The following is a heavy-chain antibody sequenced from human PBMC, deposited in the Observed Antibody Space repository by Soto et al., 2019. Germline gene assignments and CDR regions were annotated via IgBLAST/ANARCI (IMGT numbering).Heavy chain of an antibody. CDR3: ARRRGGIAAAIYGMDV. V-gene: IGHV1-2*02. CDR2: MNPSSGGT. Sequence: WASVKVSCKASGYTFTGYYMHWVRQAPGQGLEWMGWMNPSSGGTNYAQKFQGRVTMTRDTSISTAYMELSRLRSDDTAVYYCARRRGGIAAAIYGMDVWGQGTTVTVAS. J-gene: IGHJ6*02. D-gene: IGHD6-13*01. CDR1: GYTFTGYY.